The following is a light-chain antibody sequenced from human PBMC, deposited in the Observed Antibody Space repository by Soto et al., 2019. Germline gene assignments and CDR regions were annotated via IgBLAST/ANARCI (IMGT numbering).Light chain of an antibody. V-gene: IGKV1-5*01. J-gene: IGKJ1*01. Sequence: DIQMTQSPSILSASVGDRVTITCRTSQSITTWLAWYQQKPGKAPKLLIYDASSLKSGVPSRFSGGGSGTEFTLTINSLQPDDFATYSCQQYNSYLWTFGQGTKVEVK. CDR2: DAS. CDR3: QQYNSYLWT. CDR1: QSITTW.